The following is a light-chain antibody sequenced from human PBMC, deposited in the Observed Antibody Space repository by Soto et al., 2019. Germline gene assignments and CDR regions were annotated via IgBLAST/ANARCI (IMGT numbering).Light chain of an antibody. V-gene: IGKV3-20*01. J-gene: IGKJ2*01. CDR1: QTVIRDY. CDR2: GAS. CDR3: QKYETSPYT. Sequence: ESVLTQSPGTLSLSPGERATLSCRASQTVIRDYLAWYQQKPGQAPRLLIYGASSRATGIPDRFRGSGSGTDFTLTIRRLEPEDSAVYYCQKYETSPYTFGQGTKLEIK.